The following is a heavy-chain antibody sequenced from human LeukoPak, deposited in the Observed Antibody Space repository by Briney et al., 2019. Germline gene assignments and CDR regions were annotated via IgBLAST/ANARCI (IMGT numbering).Heavy chain of an antibody. CDR1: GGSISSSSYY. D-gene: IGHD2-15*01. Sequence: PSETLSLTCTVSGGSISSSSYYWGWIRQPPGKGLEWIGSIYYSGSTYYNPSLKSRVTISVDTSKNQFSLKLSSVTAADTAVYYCAREAGRIGYCSGGSCLGDAFDIWGQGTMVTVSS. CDR3: AREAGRIGYCSGGSCLGDAFDI. J-gene: IGHJ3*02. CDR2: IYYSGST. V-gene: IGHV4-39*07.